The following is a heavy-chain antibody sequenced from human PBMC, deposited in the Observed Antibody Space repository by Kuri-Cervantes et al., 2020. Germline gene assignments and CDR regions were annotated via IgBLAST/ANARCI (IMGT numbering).Heavy chain of an antibody. CDR1: GGSVSSGSYY. Sequence: SETLSLTCTVSGGSVSSGSYYWSWIRQPPGKGLEWIGYIYYSGSTNYNPSLKSRVTISVDRSKNQFSLKLSSVTAADTAVYYCARRAGTTVTTQFDYWGQGTLVTVSS. CDR3: ARRAGTTVTTQFDY. CDR2: IYYSGST. J-gene: IGHJ4*02. V-gene: IGHV4-61*01. D-gene: IGHD4-17*01.